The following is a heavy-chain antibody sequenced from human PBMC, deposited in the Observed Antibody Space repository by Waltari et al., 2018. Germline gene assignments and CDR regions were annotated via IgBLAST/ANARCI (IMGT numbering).Heavy chain of an antibody. Sequence: QVQLVESGGGVVQPGRSLRLSCAASGFTFSSYAMHWVRQAPGKGLEWVSVISYDGSNKYYADSVKCRFTISRDNSKNPLYLQINSLRAEDTAVYYCAKVKGGVGAPFDYWGQGTLVTVSS. CDR1: GFTFSSYA. CDR2: ISYDGSNK. V-gene: IGHV3-30-3*01. D-gene: IGHD1-26*01. CDR3: AKVKGGVGAPFDY. J-gene: IGHJ4*02.